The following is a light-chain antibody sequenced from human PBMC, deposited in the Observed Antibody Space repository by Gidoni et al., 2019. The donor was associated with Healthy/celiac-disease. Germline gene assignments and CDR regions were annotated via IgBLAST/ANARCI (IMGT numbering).Light chain of an antibody. Sequence: DIQITQSPSTLSASVGDIVTITCRASQSISTCLAWYQQKPGKAPNLLIYQASSLESGVPSRFSGSGSGTECILTISSLQPDDFATYYCQQYNSYPYTFGQGTKLEIK. CDR3: QQYNSYPYT. J-gene: IGKJ2*01. CDR1: QSISTC. CDR2: QAS. V-gene: IGKV1-5*03.